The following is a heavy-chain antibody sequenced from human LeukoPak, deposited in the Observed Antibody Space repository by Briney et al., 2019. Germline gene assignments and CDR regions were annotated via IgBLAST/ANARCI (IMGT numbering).Heavy chain of an antibody. CDR3: ARAKAFRGYGKYFDY. J-gene: IGHJ4*02. Sequence: GASVTVSCTASGYTFTSYAMNWVRQAPGQGLEWMGWINTNTGNPTYAQGFTGRFVFSLDTSVSTAYLQISSLKAEDTAVHYCARAKAFRGYGKYFDYWGQGTLVTVSS. D-gene: IGHD5-18*01. CDR1: GYTFTSYA. V-gene: IGHV7-4-1*02. CDR2: INTNTGNP.